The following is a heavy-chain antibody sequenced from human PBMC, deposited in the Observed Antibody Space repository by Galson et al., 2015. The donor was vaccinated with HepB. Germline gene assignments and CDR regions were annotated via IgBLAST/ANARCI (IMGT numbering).Heavy chain of an antibody. CDR2: IYTSGST. V-gene: IGHV4-4*07. J-gene: IGHJ2*01. CDR1: GGSISSYY. D-gene: IGHD2-2*01. Sequence: ETLSLTCTVSGGSISSYYWSWIRQPAGKGLEWIGRIYTSGSTNYNPSLKGRVTMSVDTSKNQFSLKLSSVTAADTAVYYCARDCSSTSCPDKDWYFDLWGRGTLFTVSS. CDR3: ARDCSSTSCPDKDWYFDL.